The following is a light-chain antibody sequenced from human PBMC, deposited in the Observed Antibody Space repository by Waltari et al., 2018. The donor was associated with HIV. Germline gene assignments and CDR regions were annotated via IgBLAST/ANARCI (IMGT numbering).Light chain of an antibody. V-gene: IGKV3-11*01. CDR2: DSS. Sequence: EIVLTQSPATLSLSPGERATLSCRASQSVSAYLAWYQQKPGQPPRLLIYDSSYRATGIPARISGSGSGTDFTLTINSLEPEDFVVYYCQQRRNWPLTFGGGTKVEIK. J-gene: IGKJ4*01. CDR3: QQRRNWPLT. CDR1: QSVSAY.